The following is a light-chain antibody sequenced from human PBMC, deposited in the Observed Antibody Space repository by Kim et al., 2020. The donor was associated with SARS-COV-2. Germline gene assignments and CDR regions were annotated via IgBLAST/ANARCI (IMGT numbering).Light chain of an antibody. V-gene: IGKV1-33*01. Sequence: DIQLTQSPSSLSTSVGDRVTITCQASQGISNYLNWYQQKPGKPPKLLIYDASNLETGVPARFSGSGSGTHFTFTISSLQPEDIAAYYCQQYENRPLTFGGGTKVDIK. CDR2: DAS. J-gene: IGKJ4*01. CDR1: QGISNY. CDR3: QQYENRPLT.